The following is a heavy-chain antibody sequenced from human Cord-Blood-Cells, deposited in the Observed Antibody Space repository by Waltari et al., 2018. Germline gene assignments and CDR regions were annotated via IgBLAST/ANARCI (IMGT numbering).Heavy chain of an antibody. CDR2: INHSGST. V-gene: IGHV4-34*01. D-gene: IGHD2-2*02. J-gene: IGHJ2*01. CDR3: ARVGYCSSTSCYTGRWYFDL. CDR1: GGSFSGYY. Sequence: QVQLQQWGAGLLKPSETLSLTCAVYGGSFSGYYWSWIRQPPGKGLEWIGEINHSGSTNYNPSLKSRVTISVDTSKNQFSLKLSSVTAADTAVDYCARVGYCSSTSCYTGRWYFDLWGRGTLVTVSS.